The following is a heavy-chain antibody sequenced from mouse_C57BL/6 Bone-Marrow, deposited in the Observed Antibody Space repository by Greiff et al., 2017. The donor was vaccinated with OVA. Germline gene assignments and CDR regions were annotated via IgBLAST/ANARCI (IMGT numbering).Heavy chain of an antibody. V-gene: IGHV1-18*01. J-gene: IGHJ2*01. D-gene: IGHD2-1*01. Sequence: VQLKQSGPELVKPGASVKIPCKASGYTFTDYNMDWVKQSHGKSLEWIGDINPNNGGTIYNQKFKGKATLTVDKSSSTAYMELRSLTSEDTAVYYCARNGIYYGNYGYYFDYWGQGTTLTVSS. CDR3: ARNGIYYGNYGYYFDY. CDR1: GYTFTDYN. CDR2: INPNNGGT.